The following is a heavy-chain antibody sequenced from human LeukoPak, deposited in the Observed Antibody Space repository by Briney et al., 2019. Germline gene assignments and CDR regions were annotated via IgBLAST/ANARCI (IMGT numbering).Heavy chain of an antibody. V-gene: IGHV3-30*18. CDR1: GFTFSSYG. CDR3: AKDHSSSWYYFDY. Sequence: GGSLRLSCAASGFTFSSYGMHWVRQAPGKGLEWVAVISYDGSNKDYGDSVKGRFTISRDNSKNTLYLQMNSLRDEDTAEYYCAKDHSSSWYYFDYWGQGTLVTVSS. CDR2: ISYDGSNK. D-gene: IGHD6-13*01. J-gene: IGHJ4*02.